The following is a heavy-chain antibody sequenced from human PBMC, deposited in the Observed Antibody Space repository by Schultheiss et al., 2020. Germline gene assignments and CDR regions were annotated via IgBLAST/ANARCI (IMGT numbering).Heavy chain of an antibody. Sequence: SQTLSLTCTVSGGSISSGDYYWSWIRQPPGKGLEWIGYIYYSGSTYYNPSLKSRVTISVDTSKNQFSLKLSSVTAADTAVYYCARDFGSSWYSAFDIWGQGAMVTFSS. CDR2: IYYSGST. V-gene: IGHV4-30-4*01. J-gene: IGHJ3*02. CDR1: GGSISSGDYY. CDR3: ARDFGSSWYSAFDI. D-gene: IGHD6-13*01.